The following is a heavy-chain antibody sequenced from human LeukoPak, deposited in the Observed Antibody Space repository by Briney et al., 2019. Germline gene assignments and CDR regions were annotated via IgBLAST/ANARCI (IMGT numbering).Heavy chain of an antibody. CDR1: GGSISRYY. D-gene: IGHD6-19*01. J-gene: IGHJ4*02. CDR2: IYYIWST. V-gene: IGHV4-59*01. Sequence: SETLSLTCTGSGGSISRYYWSWIRQPPARGLEWMGYIYYIWSTNYNPSLKSRVTIPVDTSKNQFSMNVSSVIAADTAVYYCARGNGWYSFWGKGTMVTVSS. CDR3: ARGNGWYSF.